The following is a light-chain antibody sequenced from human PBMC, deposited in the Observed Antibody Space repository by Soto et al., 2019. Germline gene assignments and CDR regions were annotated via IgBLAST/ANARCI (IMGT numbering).Light chain of an antibody. CDR3: CSYEGNKTV. J-gene: IGLJ2*01. Sequence: QSALTQPASVSGSPGQSITISCTGTSCVVGSYNLVSWYQQHPGKAPKLMIYEGSKRPSGVSNRFSGSKSGNTASLTISGLKAEDEADYYCCSYEGNKTVFGGGTKVTVL. V-gene: IGLV2-23*01. CDR2: EGS. CDR1: SCVVGSYNL.